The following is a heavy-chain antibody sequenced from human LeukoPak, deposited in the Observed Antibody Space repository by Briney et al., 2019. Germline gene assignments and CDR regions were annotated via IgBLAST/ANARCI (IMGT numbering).Heavy chain of an antibody. D-gene: IGHD3-16*01. CDR2: LNHNGNVN. V-gene: IGHV3-7*03. Sequence: PGGSLRLSCAASGLTFSSYWMNWARQAPGKGLEWVASLNHNGNVNYYVDSVKGRFTISRDNAKNSLYLQMSNLRAEDTAVYFRARGGGLDVWGQGATVTVSS. CDR3: ARGGGLDV. CDR1: GLTFSSYW. J-gene: IGHJ6*02.